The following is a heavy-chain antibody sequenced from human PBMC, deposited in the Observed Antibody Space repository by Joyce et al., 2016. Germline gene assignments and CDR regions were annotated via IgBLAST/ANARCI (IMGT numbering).Heavy chain of an antibody. Sequence: EVQLLESGGDLVQPGGSLRLSCAASGFTFTTYAMSWVRQAPGKGLEWVSAISESGNNTYYADSVKGRFTISRDSSKNTLYLQMNILRAEDMAVYYCTVAAVVAREATVTHYWGQGTLVTVSS. V-gene: IGHV3-23*01. CDR2: ISESGNNT. J-gene: IGHJ4*02. CDR3: TVAAVVAREATVTHY. CDR1: GFTFTTYA. D-gene: IGHD4-17*01.